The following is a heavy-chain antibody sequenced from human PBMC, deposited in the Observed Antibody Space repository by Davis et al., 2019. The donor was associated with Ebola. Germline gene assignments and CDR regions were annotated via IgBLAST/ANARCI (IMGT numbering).Heavy chain of an antibody. V-gene: IGHV1-69*02. J-gene: IGHJ6*02. CDR3: ARALYSSSPRPGYYSYSGMDV. Sequence: SVKVSCKAAGDTFSSYTINWVRQAPGQGLEWMGRIIPILGIASFAQKFQGRVTINVDKSTNTAYMELSSLRSEDTAVYYCARALYSSSPRPGYYSYSGMDVWGQGTTVTVSS. CDR1: GDTFSSYT. D-gene: IGHD6-13*01. CDR2: IIPILGIA.